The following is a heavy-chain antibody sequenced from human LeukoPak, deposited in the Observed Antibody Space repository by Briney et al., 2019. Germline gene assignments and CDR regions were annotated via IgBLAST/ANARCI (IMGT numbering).Heavy chain of an antibody. J-gene: IGHJ6*03. CDR1: GGSISSYY. CDR2: IHYSGST. V-gene: IGHV4-59*01. CDR3: ARDQGYMDV. Sequence: PLETLSLTCTVSGGSISSYYWSWIRQPPGKGLEWIGYIHYSGSTNYNPSLRSRVTISADRSKNQFSLKLSPVTAADTAVYFCARDQGYMDVWGKGTTVTVSS.